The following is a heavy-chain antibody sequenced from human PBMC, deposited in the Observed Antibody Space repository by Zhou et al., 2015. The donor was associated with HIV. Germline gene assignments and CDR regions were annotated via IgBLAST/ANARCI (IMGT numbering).Heavy chain of an antibody. J-gene: IGHJ5*02. Sequence: QVQLVQSGAEVKKPGSSVKVSCKASGGTFSSYAISWVRQAPGQGLEWMGGIIPIFGTANYAQKFQGRVTITADESTSTAYMELSSLRSEDTAVYYCAREGGYGSGSYYPTPTRGFDPWGPGEPLVHRLL. D-gene: IGHD3-10*01. CDR3: AREGGYGSGSYYPTPTRGFDP. CDR1: GGTFSSYA. CDR2: IIPIFGTA. V-gene: IGHV1-69*01.